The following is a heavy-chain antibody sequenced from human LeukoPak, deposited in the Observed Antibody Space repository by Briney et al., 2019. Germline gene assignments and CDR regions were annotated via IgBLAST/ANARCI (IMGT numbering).Heavy chain of an antibody. CDR1: GFTFSSYA. CDR3: ASGPRYGGSYRAYYYYMDV. V-gene: IGHV3-23*01. J-gene: IGHJ6*03. Sequence: TGGSLRLSCAASGFTFSSYAMSWVRQAPGKGLEWVSAISGSGGSTYYADSVKGRFTISRDNSKNTLYLQMNSLRAEDTAVYYCASGPRYGGSYRAYYYYMDVWGKGTTVTVSS. CDR2: ISGSGGST. D-gene: IGHD1-26*01.